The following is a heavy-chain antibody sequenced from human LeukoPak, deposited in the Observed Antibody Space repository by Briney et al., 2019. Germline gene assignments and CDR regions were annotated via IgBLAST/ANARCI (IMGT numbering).Heavy chain of an antibody. Sequence: SETLSLTCTVSGGSVRPYYWSWIRQPPGKGLEWIGYVSHSGSVSYNPSLESRVTISIDASRSQVSLKLRFVTAADTAVYFCASLCSGGSCYSDAFDIWGQGTMVTVSS. J-gene: IGHJ3*02. CDR2: VSHSGSV. D-gene: IGHD2-15*01. CDR1: GGSVRPYY. CDR3: ASLCSGGSCYSDAFDI. V-gene: IGHV4-59*02.